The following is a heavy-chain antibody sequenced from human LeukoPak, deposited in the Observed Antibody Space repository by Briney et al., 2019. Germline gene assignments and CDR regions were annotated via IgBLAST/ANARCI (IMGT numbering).Heavy chain of an antibody. CDR3: AKNCGGSCYSSFDY. Sequence: PGGPLRLSCAASGFTFSTYSMTWVRQAPGKGLEWVSTIRDSGGSTYYADSVKGRFTISRDNSRNTLYLQMSSLRAEDTAIYYCAKNCGGSCYSSFDYWGQRSLVTVSS. V-gene: IGHV3-23*01. J-gene: IGHJ4*02. CDR2: IRDSGGST. D-gene: IGHD2-15*01. CDR1: GFTFSTYS.